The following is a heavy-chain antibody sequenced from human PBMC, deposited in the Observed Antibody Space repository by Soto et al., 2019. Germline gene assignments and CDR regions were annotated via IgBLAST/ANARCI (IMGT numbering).Heavy chain of an antibody. D-gene: IGHD3-10*01. CDR2: ISGSGGST. Sequence: EVQLLESGGGLVQPGGSLRLSCAASGFTFSSYAMSWVRQAPGKGLEWVSAISGSGGSTYYADSVKGRFTISRDNSKNTLYLQMNDLRAEDTAVYYCANYGSGYPYYYYYYGMDVWGQGTTVTVSS. CDR3: ANYGSGYPYYYYYYGMDV. V-gene: IGHV3-23*01. J-gene: IGHJ6*02. CDR1: GFTFSSYA.